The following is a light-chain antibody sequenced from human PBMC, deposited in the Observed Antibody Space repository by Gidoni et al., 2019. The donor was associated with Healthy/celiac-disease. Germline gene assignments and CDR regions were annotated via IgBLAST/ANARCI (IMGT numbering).Light chain of an antibody. CDR1: QSVSSY. J-gene: IGKJ4*01. V-gene: IGKV3-11*01. CDR2: DAS. CDR3: QQRSNCGX. Sequence: EIVLTQSPATLSLSPGERATLSCRASQSVSSYLAWYQQKPGQAPRLLIYDASNRTTGIPARFSGSGSGTDFTLTISSLEPEDFAVYYCQQRSNCGXXXGGTKVEIK.